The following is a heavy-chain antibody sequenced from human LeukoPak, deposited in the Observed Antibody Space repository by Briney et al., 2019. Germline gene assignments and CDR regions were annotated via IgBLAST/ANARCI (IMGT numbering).Heavy chain of an antibody. Sequence: PSETLSLTCTVSGGSISSYYWSWIRQPPGKGLEWIGYIYYSGSTNYNPSLKSRVTISVDTSKNQFSLKLSSVTAADTAVYYCAIGLWGAMAYFFDYWGQGTLVTVSS. D-gene: IGHD5-18*01. CDR2: IYYSGST. V-gene: IGHV4-59*01. CDR1: GGSISSYY. J-gene: IGHJ4*02. CDR3: AIGLWGAMAYFFDY.